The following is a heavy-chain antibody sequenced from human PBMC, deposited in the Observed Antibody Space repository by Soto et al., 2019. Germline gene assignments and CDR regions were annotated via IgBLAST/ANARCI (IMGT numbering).Heavy chain of an antibody. J-gene: IGHJ4*02. CDR3: ATRSPAFDY. V-gene: IGHV1-18*01. Sequence: QVQLVQSGPEVKKPGASVKVSCKTSGYTFTSSGISWVRQAPGQGLEWMGWITTDKGKTTYAQKFQGRVAMTTDTSTSTAYMELTSLRSDDTAVYYCATRSPAFDYWGQGTLVTVSS. CDR1: GYTFTSSG. CDR2: ITTDKGKT.